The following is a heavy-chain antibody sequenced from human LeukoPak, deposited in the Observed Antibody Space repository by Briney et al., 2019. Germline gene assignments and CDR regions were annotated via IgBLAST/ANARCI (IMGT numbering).Heavy chain of an antibody. D-gene: IGHD6-6*01. CDR1: GFTVSSNY. V-gene: IGHV3-53*01. CDR3: ARARIAARLDFDY. J-gene: IGHJ4*02. Sequence: PGGSLRLSCAASGFTVSSNYMSWVRQAPGKGLEWVSVIYSGGSTYYADSVKGRLTISRDNSKNTLYLQMNSLRAEDTAVYYCARARIAARLDFDYWGQGTPVTVSS. CDR2: IYSGGST.